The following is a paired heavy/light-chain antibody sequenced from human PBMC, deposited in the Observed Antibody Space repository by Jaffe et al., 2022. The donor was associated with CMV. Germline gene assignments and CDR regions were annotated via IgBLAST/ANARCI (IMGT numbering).Light chain of an antibody. J-gene: IGKJ1*01. V-gene: IGKV1-27*01. CDR3: QKYDTAPWT. CDR1: QGISNY. CDR2: AAS. Sequence: DIQMTQSPSSLSASVGDRVTITCRASQGISNYLAWYQQKPGKVPNLLIYAASTLQSGVPSRFSGSGSGTDFTLTISSLQPEDVAIYYCQKYDTAPWTFGQGTKVEI.
Heavy chain of an antibody. D-gene: IGHD3-16*01. CDR3: TRGRSLRGSPDTILEEC. Sequence: QVQLVQSGAEVKNPGASVKVSCKASGYTFTDYYMHWVRQAPGQGLEWMGWINPNSGDTDYAQNFQGRVTMTRDTSISTAYMELSSLTSDDTAVYFCTRGRSLRGSPDTILEECWGQGTLVTVSS. V-gene: IGHV1-2*02. CDR1: GYTFTDYY. J-gene: IGHJ4*02. CDR2: INPNSGDT.